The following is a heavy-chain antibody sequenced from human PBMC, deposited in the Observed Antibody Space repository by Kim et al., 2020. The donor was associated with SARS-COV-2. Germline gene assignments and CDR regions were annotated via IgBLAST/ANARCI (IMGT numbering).Heavy chain of an antibody. J-gene: IGHJ4*02. V-gene: IGHV3-49*03. CDR2: IRSKAYGGTT. D-gene: IGHD3-10*01. Sequence: GGSLRLSCTASGFTFGDYAMSWFRQAPGKGLEWVGFIRSKAYGGTTEYAASVKGRFTISRDDSKSIAYLQMNSLKTEDTAVYYCTREVLWFGEFPIPILDYWGQGTLVTVSS. CDR3: TREVLWFGEFPIPILDY. CDR1: GFTFGDYA.